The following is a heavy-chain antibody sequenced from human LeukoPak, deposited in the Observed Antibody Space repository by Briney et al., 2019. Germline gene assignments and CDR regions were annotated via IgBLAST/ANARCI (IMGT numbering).Heavy chain of an antibody. CDR1: GYSFNTDY. V-gene: IGHV5-51*01. J-gene: IGHJ3*01. CDR3: ARQAYGSKFDAFDV. CDR2: IYPDDSET. D-gene: IGHD2-15*01. Sequence: GESLKISCKGSGYSFNTDYIGWVRQMHGKGLEWMGIIYPDDSETNYSPSFQGQVTISVDKSITTAFLQWSSLKASDTAMYFCARQAYGSKFDAFDVWGQGTMVTVSS.